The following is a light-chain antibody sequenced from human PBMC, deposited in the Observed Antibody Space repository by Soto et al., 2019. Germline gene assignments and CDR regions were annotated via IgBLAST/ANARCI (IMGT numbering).Light chain of an antibody. Sequence: DIQMTQSPSTLSASIGDTVTITCRATQSLNNWLAWYQHKPETAPRLLIYDVSTLESGVPSRFSGSGSGTEFTLTINNLQPADFATYYCQQYTPNSPGAFGQGTKVEFK. J-gene: IGKJ1*01. CDR3: QQYTPNSPGA. CDR1: QSLNNW. V-gene: IGKV1-5*01. CDR2: DVS.